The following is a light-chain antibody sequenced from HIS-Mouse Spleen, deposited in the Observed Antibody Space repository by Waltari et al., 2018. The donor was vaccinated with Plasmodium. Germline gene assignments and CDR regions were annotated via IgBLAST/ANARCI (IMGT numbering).Light chain of an antibody. V-gene: IGLV2-23*01. CDR1: RSHVGSYNL. Sequence: QSALTQPASVSGSPGQSITISCTGTRSHVGSYNLVSWSQQHPGKAPKLMIYEGSKRPSGVSNRFSGSKSGNTASLTISGLQAEDEADYYCCSYAGSSTYVFGTGTKVTVL. CDR3: CSYAGSSTYV. J-gene: IGLJ1*01. CDR2: EGS.